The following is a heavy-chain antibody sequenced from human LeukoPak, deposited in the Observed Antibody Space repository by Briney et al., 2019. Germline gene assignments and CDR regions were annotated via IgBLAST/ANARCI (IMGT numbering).Heavy chain of an antibody. CDR2: IYYSGST. J-gene: IGHJ4*02. D-gene: IGHD3-3*01. Sequence: SETLSLTCTVSGGSISSSSYYWGWIRQPPGKGLEWIGSIYYSGSTHYNPSLKTRVTISVDTSKTQFSLKLSSVTAADTAVYYCARLEVYYDFWSGYPYYFDYWGQGTLVTVSS. CDR3: ARLEVYYDFWSGYPYYFDY. CDR1: GGSISSSSYY. V-gene: IGHV4-39*01.